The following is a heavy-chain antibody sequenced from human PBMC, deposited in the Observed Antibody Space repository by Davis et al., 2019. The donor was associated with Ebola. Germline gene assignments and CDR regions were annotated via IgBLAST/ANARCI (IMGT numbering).Heavy chain of an antibody. CDR3: ARSARRYLDY. CDR1: GFTVSSNY. Sequence: PGGSLRLSCAASGFTVSSNYMSWVRQAPGKGLEWVALISYDGSIEYYADSVKGRFTVSRDSSKNTVFLQINSLRTEDTAIYYCARSARRYLDYWGQGTLVTVSS. J-gene: IGHJ4*02. V-gene: IGHV3-30-3*01. CDR2: ISYDGSIE.